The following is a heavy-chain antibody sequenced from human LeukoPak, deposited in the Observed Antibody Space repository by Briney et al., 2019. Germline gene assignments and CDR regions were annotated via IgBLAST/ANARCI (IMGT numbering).Heavy chain of an antibody. CDR2: ISYDGSNK. CDR3: AREWSCSWEYYYYCMDV. V-gene: IGHV3-30*04. Sequence: GGSLRLSCAASGFTFSSYAMHWVRQAPGKGLEWVAVISYDGSNKYYADSVKGRFTISRDNSKNTLYLQMNSPRAEDTAVYYCAREWSCSWEYYYYCMDVWGQGTTVTVSS. D-gene: IGHD6-13*01. CDR1: GFTFSSYA. J-gene: IGHJ6*02.